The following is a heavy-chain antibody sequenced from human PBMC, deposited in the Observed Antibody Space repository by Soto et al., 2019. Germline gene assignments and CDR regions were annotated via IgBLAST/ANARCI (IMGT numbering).Heavy chain of an antibody. CDR2: IYYSGST. V-gene: IGHV4-59*01. CDR1: GGSISSYY. CDR3: ARGHSSGWSYFDY. J-gene: IGHJ4*02. Sequence: SETLSLTCTVSGGSISSYYWTWIRQPPGKGLEWIGYIYYSGSTNYNPSLSSRVTISVDTSKNQFSLKLTPVAAADSAVYYCARGHSSGWSYFDYWGQGALVTVSS. D-gene: IGHD6-19*01.